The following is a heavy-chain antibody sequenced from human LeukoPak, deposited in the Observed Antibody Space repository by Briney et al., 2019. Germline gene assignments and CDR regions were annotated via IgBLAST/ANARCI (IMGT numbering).Heavy chain of an antibody. J-gene: IGHJ4*02. D-gene: IGHD6-13*01. CDR2: IYHSGST. Sequence: PSETLSLTCTVSGGSISSSSYYWGWIRQPPGKGLEWIGYIYHSGSTYYNPSLKSRVTISVDTSKNQFSLKLSSVTAADTAVYYCASPRDSSSWSAPFDYWGQGTLVTVSS. CDR1: GGSISSSSYY. V-gene: IGHV4-39*01. CDR3: ASPRDSSSWSAPFDY.